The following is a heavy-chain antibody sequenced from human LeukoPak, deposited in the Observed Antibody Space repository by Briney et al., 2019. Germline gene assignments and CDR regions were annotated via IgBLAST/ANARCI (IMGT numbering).Heavy chain of an antibody. CDR2: IYHSGST. D-gene: IGHD3-3*01. Sequence: PSQTLSLTCTVSGGSISSGGYYWSWIRQPPGKGLEWIGYIYHSGSTYYNPSLKSRVTISVDRSKNQFSLKLSSVTAADTAVYYCARGRFLEWSIWGQGTMVTVSS. CDR1: GGSISSGGYY. V-gene: IGHV4-30-2*01. J-gene: IGHJ3*02. CDR3: ARGRFLEWSI.